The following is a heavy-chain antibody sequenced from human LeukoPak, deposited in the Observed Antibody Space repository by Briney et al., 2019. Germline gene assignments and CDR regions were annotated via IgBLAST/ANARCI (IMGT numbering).Heavy chain of an antibody. J-gene: IGHJ3*02. CDR2: IYTSGST. CDR3: ARGPLEIVPAFDI. D-gene: IGHD2-2*01. Sequence: PSETLSLTCTVSGGSISSYYWSWIRQPAGKGLEWIGRIYTSGSTNYNPSLKSRVTISVDKSKNQFSLKMRSVTAADTAVYYCARGPLEIVPAFDIWGQGTMVTVSS. CDR1: GGSISSYY. V-gene: IGHV4-4*07.